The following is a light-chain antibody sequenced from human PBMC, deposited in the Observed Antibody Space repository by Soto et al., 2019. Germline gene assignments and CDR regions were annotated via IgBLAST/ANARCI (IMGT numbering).Light chain of an antibody. V-gene: IGKV3-15*01. CDR3: QHYNNWPTIT. CDR1: QSVSIN. J-gene: IGKJ5*01. CDR2: GAS. Sequence: EIVMTQSPATLSVSPGERATLSCRASQSVSINLAWYQQKPGQAHRLLIYGASTRATGIPARFSGSVSGTEFTLTISRLQSEDFAVYYCQHYNNWPTITFGQGTRLEIK.